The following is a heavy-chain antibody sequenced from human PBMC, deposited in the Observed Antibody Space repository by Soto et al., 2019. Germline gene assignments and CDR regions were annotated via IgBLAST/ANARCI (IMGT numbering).Heavy chain of an antibody. J-gene: IGHJ4*02. D-gene: IGHD1-26*01. V-gene: IGHV4-31*03. CDR2: IYYDGST. CDR3: ARGEWESYYHDY. CDR1: GGSISSGGYH. Sequence: QVQLQESGPGLVKPSQILSLTCTVSGGSISSGGYHWTWIRQPPGKGLAWIGYIYYDGSTFYHPSLKSRITISADRSQNQFSPRLTSVTAADTAVYYCARGEWESYYHDYWGQGTLVTVSS.